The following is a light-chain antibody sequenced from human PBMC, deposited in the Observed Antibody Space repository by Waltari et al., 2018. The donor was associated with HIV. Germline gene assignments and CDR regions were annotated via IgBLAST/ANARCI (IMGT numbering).Light chain of an antibody. Sequence: DIQMTQSQSSLSASVGDRVTITCRASQSISTPLNWYQQKPGKAPKVLINAASSLQSGVPTRFRGTGSGTHFTLTISNLQPEDFATYYCQQSYSRPPTFGPGTTVDVK. CDR2: AAS. V-gene: IGKV1-39*01. CDR3: QQSYSRPPT. J-gene: IGKJ3*01. CDR1: QSISTP.